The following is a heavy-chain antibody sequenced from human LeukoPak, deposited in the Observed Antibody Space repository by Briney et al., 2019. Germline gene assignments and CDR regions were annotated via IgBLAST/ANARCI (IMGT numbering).Heavy chain of an antibody. Sequence: ASVKVSCKASGYTFTSYYMHWVRQAPGQGLEWMGIINPSGGSTSYAQKFQGRVTMTRDTSTSTVYMELSSLRSEDTAVYYCARGLIAVAGAGDWFDPWGQGTLVTVSS. V-gene: IGHV1-46*01. J-gene: IGHJ5*02. D-gene: IGHD6-19*01. CDR1: GYTFTSYY. CDR3: ARGLIAVAGAGDWFDP. CDR2: INPSGGST.